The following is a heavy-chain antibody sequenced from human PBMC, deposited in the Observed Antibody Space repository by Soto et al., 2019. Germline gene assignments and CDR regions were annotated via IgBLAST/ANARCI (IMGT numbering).Heavy chain of an antibody. Sequence: EVQLVESGGGLVQPGRSLRLSCTASGFTFRDYAMTWFRQAPGKGLEWVGLIRTEAYGGATEYAASVQGKFTISRDDSKSTVYLQMDSLKTEDTAVYYCSREHMAYCGGDCYPVYWGQGTLVSVSS. CDR1: GFTFRDYA. D-gene: IGHD2-21*02. CDR3: SREHMAYCGGDCYPVY. CDR2: IRTEAYGGAT. V-gene: IGHV3-49*03. J-gene: IGHJ4*02.